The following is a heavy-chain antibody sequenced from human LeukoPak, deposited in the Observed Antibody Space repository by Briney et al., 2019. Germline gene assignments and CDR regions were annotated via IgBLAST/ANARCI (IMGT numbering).Heavy chain of an antibody. CDR1: GFTFSDYY. CDR3: ARDDYEVPYGMDV. Sequence: GGSLRLSCAASGFTFSDYYMSWIRQAPGKGLEWVSYISSSGSTIYYADSVKGRFTISRDNAKNPLYLRMNSLRAEDTAVYYCARDDYEVPYGMDVWGQGTTVTVSS. J-gene: IGHJ6*02. CDR2: ISSSGSTI. D-gene: IGHD4-17*01. V-gene: IGHV3-11*01.